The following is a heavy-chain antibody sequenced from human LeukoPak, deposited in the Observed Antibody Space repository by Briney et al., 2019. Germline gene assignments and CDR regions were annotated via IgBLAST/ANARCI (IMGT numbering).Heavy chain of an antibody. D-gene: IGHD6-6*01. CDR3: ANSEYSRSSRELNDY. CDR1: GFTFSSYA. CDR2: IRGSGDSS. J-gene: IGHJ4*02. V-gene: IGHV3-23*01. Sequence: PGGSLRLSCAASGFTFSSYAMTWVRQAPGKGLEWVSSIRGSGDSSYYADSVKGRFTISRDNSKSTLFLQMNSLRVEDTAVYYCANSEYSRSSRELNDYWGQGALVTVSS.